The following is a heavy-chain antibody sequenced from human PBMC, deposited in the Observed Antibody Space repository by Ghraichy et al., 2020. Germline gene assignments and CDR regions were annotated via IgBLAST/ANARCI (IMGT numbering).Heavy chain of an antibody. CDR3: ARVLPITFGGVIEGNWFDP. J-gene: IGHJ5*02. CDR2: IYYSGST. D-gene: IGHD3-16*02. Sequence: SETLSLTCTVSGGSISSGGYYWSWIRQHPGKGLEWIGYIYYSGSTYYNPSLKSRVTISVDTSKNQFSLKLSSVTAADTAVYYCARVLPITFGGVIEGNWFDPWGQGTLVTVSS. CDR1: GGSISSGGYY. V-gene: IGHV4-31*03.